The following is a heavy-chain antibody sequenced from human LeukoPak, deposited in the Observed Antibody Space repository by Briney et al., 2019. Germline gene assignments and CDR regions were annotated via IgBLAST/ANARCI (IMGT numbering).Heavy chain of an antibody. CDR3: ARMESGYAPFDY. CDR1: GGSISSYY. CDR2: IYYSGST. Sequence: PSETLSLTCTVSGGSISSYYWSWIRQPPGKGLEWIGYIYYSGSTNYNPSLKSRVTISVDTSKNQFSLKLSSVTAADTAVYYCARMESGYAPFDYWGQGTLVTVSS. J-gene: IGHJ4*02. D-gene: IGHD2-2*01. V-gene: IGHV4-59*01.